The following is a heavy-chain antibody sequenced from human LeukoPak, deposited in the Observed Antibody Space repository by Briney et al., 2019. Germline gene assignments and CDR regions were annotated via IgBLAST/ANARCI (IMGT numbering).Heavy chain of an antibody. V-gene: IGHV3-23*01. CDR1: GFTFDNYR. CDR3: TKRVKYGGTWDHFAD. D-gene: IGHD1-26*01. CDR2: VNADGGNT. J-gene: IGHJ4*02. Sequence: GGSLRLSCAASGFTFDNYRMSWVRQAPGKGLEWVSTVNADGGNTYYADSVKGRFTISRDNSKSTLILQMNILRVEDTALYYCTKRVKYGGTWDHFADWGQGTLVTVSS.